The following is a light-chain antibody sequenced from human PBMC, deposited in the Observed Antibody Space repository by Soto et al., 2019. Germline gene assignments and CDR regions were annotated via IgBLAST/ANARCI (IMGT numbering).Light chain of an antibody. Sequence: IVLTQSPVTLALSPGERAVLSCRASQSVSTSLAWYQHKPGQAPRLFIYDASKRAPGIPARFSGSGSGTDFPLTISSLEPEDLAVYYCQVRDVWPSFGQGTKVEIK. V-gene: IGKV3-11*01. CDR3: QVRDVWPS. J-gene: IGKJ1*01. CDR1: QSVSTS. CDR2: DAS.